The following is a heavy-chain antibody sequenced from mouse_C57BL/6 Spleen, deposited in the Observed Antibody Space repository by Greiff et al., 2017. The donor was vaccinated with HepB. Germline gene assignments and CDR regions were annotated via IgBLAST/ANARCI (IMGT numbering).Heavy chain of an antibody. D-gene: IGHD2-2*01. CDR3: ARSYGYDVDAMDY. CDR2: ISDGGSYT. V-gene: IGHV5-4*03. Sequence: EVNLVESGGGLVKPGGSLKLSCAASGFTFSSYAMSWVRQTPEKRLEWVATISDGGSYTYYPDNVKGRFTISRDNAKNNLYLQMSHLKSEDTAMYYCARSYGYDVDAMDYWGQGTSVTVSS. J-gene: IGHJ4*01. CDR1: GFTFSSYA.